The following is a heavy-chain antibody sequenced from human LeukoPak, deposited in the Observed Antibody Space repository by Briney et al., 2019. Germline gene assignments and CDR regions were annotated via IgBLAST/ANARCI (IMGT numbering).Heavy chain of an antibody. CDR2: IYYSGST. CDR1: GGSISSYY. Sequence: NASETLSLTCTVYGGSISSYYWSWLRQPPGKGLEWIGYIYYSGSTNYNPSLKSRVTISVDTSKNQFSLKLSSVTAADTAVYYCARAATSSGWYIGYWGQGTLVTVSA. D-gene: IGHD6-19*01. V-gene: IGHV4-59*01. CDR3: ARAATSSGWYIGY. J-gene: IGHJ4*02.